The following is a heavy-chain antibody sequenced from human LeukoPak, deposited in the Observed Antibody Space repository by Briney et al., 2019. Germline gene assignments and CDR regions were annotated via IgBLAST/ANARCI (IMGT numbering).Heavy chain of an antibody. CDR1: GNTFTSNY. D-gene: IGHD6-13*01. Sequence: ASVKVSCKASGNTFTSNYIHWVRQAPGQGLEWMGMIYPRDGSTSYAQEFQGRVTVTRDTSTSTVHMELSGLRSEDTAVYHCARAPRNSSTMLDFWGQGTLVTISS. CDR2: IYPRDGST. CDR3: ARAPRNSSTMLDF. V-gene: IGHV1-46*01. J-gene: IGHJ4*02.